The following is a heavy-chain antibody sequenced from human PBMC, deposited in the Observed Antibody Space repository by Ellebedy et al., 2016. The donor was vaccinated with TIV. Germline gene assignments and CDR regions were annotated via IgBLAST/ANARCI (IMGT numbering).Heavy chain of an antibody. V-gene: IGHV4-34*01. D-gene: IGHD2-15*01. Sequence: SETLSLTCAVYGGSFSGYYWSWIRQPPGKGLEWIGEINHSGSTNYNPPLKSRVTISVDTSKNQFSLKLSSVTAADTAVYYCARGGGGLYWHNWFDPWGQGTLVTVSS. CDR3: ARGGGGLYWHNWFDP. CDR2: INHSGST. CDR1: GGSFSGYY. J-gene: IGHJ5*02.